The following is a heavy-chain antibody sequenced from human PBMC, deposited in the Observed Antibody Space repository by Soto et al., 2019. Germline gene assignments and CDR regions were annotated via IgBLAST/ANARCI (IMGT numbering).Heavy chain of an antibody. CDR3: VKVAAQDYFYYGTDV. V-gene: IGHV3-64D*06. J-gene: IGHJ6*02. Sequence: SGGSLRLSCSASGFTFSKYGMHWVRQAPGKGLECVSAISYTGDNTYHADSVRGRFTISRDNSKNTLFLQMSSLTAEDTAIYYCVKVAAQDYFYYGTDVWGQGTTVTVSS. D-gene: IGHD6-6*01. CDR2: ISYTGDNT. CDR1: GFTFSKYG.